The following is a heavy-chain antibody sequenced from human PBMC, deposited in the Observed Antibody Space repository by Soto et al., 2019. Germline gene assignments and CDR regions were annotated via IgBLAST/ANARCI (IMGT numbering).Heavy chain of an antibody. D-gene: IGHD4-17*01. J-gene: IGHJ2*01. V-gene: IGHV3-48*03. CDR3: ASLPRAGPTGWYFDL. CDR1: GFTFSNYE. Sequence: GGSLRLSCVGSGFTFSNYEMNWVRQAPGKGLQWVSYISSGGGSKYFAAPVKGRVSISRDNAKNSLFLDMNNLRGEDTALYYCASLPRAGPTGWYFDLWGRGTLVTVSS. CDR2: ISSGGGSK.